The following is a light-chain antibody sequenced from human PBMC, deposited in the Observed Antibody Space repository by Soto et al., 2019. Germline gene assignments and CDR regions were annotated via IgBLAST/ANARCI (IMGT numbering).Light chain of an antibody. CDR2: KAS. Sequence: DIQMTQSPSTLSASVGDRVTITCRASQSFSSWLAWYQQKPGKAPKLLIYKASNLESGVPSRFSGSGSGTEFTLTISGLQPDDFATYYCQQYNSYSRTFGQGTKVEIK. CDR3: QQYNSYSRT. V-gene: IGKV1-5*03. J-gene: IGKJ1*01. CDR1: QSFSSW.